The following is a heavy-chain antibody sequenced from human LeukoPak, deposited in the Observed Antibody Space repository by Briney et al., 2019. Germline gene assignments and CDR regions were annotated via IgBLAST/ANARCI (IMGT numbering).Heavy chain of an antibody. Sequence: ASVKVSCKASGYTFTSYGISWVRQAPGQGLEGMGWISAYNGNTNYAQKLQGRVTMTTDTSTSTAYMELRSLRSDDTAVYYCAREERYFDWLSGDFDYWGQGTLVTVSS. CDR1: GYTFTSYG. J-gene: IGHJ4*02. D-gene: IGHD3-9*01. CDR3: AREERYFDWLSGDFDY. V-gene: IGHV1-18*04. CDR2: ISAYNGNT.